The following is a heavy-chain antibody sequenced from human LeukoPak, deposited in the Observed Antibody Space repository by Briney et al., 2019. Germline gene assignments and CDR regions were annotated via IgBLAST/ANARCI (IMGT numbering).Heavy chain of an antibody. CDR1: GGSISSGGYY. CDR2: IYYSGST. D-gene: IGHD3-9*01. CDR3: ARDPISDYMDV. Sequence: SQTLSLTCTVSGGSISSGGYYWSWIRQHPGKGLEWIGYIYYSGSTYYNPSLKSRVTISVDASKNQFSLKLSSVTAADTAVYYCARDPISDYMDVWGKGTTVTVSS. J-gene: IGHJ6*03. V-gene: IGHV4-31*03.